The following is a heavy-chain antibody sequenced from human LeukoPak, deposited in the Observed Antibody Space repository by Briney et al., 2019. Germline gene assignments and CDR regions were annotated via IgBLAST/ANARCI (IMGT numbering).Heavy chain of an antibody. CDR1: GGTFSSYA. J-gene: IGHJ6*02. CDR3: ARDLSAYCGGDCWNYYYYGMDV. V-gene: IGHV1-69*04. D-gene: IGHD2-21*02. Sequence: ASVKVSCKASGGTFSSYAISWVRQAPGQGLEWMGRIIPILGIANYAQKFQGRVTITADKSTSTAYMELSSLRSEDTAVYYCARDLSAYCGGDCWNYYYYGMDVWGQGTTVTVSS. CDR2: IIPILGIA.